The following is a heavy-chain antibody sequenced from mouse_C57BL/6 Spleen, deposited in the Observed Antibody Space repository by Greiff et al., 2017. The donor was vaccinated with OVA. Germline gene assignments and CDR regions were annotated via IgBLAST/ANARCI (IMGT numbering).Heavy chain of an antibody. J-gene: IGHJ1*03. CDR1: GYTFTDYY. D-gene: IGHD2-2*01. V-gene: IGHV1-26*01. Sequence: EVKLQQSGPELVKPGASVKISCKASGYTFTDYYMNWVKQSHGKSLEWIGDINPNNGGTSYNQKFKGKATLTVDKSSSTAYMELRSLTSEDSAVYYCARPEWLPWYFDVWGTGTTVTVSS. CDR3: ARPEWLPWYFDV. CDR2: INPNNGGT.